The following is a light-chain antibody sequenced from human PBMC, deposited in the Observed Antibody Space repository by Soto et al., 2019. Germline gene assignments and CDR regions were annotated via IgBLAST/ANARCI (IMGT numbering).Light chain of an antibody. CDR2: GAS. CDR1: QSVSSSF. Sequence: EIVLTQSPGTLSLSPGERATLSCRASQSVSSSFLAWYQQKPGQAPRFLIYGASSRATGIPDRFSGSGSGTDCTLTISRLEPEDFAVYYCHQYGTSPETFGQGTKVDI. V-gene: IGKV3-20*01. CDR3: HQYGTSPET. J-gene: IGKJ1*01.